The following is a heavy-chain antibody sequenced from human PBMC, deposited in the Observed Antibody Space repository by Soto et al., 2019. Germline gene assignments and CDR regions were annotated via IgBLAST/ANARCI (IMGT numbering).Heavy chain of an antibody. CDR2: IYYSEST. CDR3: ARVWGGAFDF. V-gene: IGHV4-59*01. Sequence: SETLSLTCTVSGGSISSYYWSWIRQPQEKGLEGIGHIYYSESTKYNHSKKSRVNTSVDTTKNRFSLRLISVTAADTAVYYCARVWGGAFDFWGQGTMVT. D-gene: IGHD3-10*01. J-gene: IGHJ3*01. CDR1: GGSISSYY.